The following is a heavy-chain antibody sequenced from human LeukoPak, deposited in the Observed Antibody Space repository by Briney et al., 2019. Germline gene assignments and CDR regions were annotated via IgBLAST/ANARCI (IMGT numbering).Heavy chain of an antibody. CDR3: ARLYCGGDCAVDS. CDR1: GGSVSSYY. J-gene: IGHJ4*02. CDR2: IYYSGST. V-gene: IGHV4-59*02. Sequence: PSETLSLTCTVSGGSVSSYYWNWIRQPPGKGLEWIGYIYYSGSTNYSPSLKSRVTISVDTSKNQFSLKLSSVTAADTAVYYCARLYCGGDCAVDSWGQGTLVTVSS. D-gene: IGHD2-21*02.